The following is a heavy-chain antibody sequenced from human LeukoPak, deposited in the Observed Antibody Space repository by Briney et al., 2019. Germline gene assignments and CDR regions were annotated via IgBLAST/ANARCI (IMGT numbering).Heavy chain of an antibody. D-gene: IGHD3-22*01. J-gene: IGHJ4*02. V-gene: IGHV3-20*04. Sequence: GGSLRLSCAASGFTFYDYGMTWVRQAPGKGLGWVSGITWNGGSTAYADSVKGRFTISRDNAKNSLYLQMNSLSAEDTALYYCARTQSYYYDSSPIDYWGQGTLVTVSS. CDR3: ARTQSYYYDSSPIDY. CDR2: ITWNGGST. CDR1: GFTFYDYG.